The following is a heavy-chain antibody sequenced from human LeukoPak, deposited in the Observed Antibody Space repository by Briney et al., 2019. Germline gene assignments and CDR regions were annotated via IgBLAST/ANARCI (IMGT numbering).Heavy chain of an antibody. CDR3: ARIRGYSYGPIDY. CDR2: IYTSGST. V-gene: IGHV4-61*02. Sequence: SETLSLTCTVSGGSISSGSYYWSWIRQPAGKGLEWIGRIYTSGSTNYNPSLKGRVTISVDTSKNQFSLKLSSVTAADTAVYYCARIRGYSYGPIDYWGQGTLVTVSS. J-gene: IGHJ4*02. CDR1: GGSISSGSYY. D-gene: IGHD5-18*01.